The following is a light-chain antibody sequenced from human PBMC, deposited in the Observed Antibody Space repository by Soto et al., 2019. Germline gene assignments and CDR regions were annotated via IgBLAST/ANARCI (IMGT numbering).Light chain of an antibody. V-gene: IGKV3-20*01. CDR2: GAS. CDR1: QSVSSY. Sequence: EIVLTQSPATLSLSPGERATLSCRASQSVSSYLAWYQQKPGQAPGLLLYGASNRASGIPDRFAGSGSGTDFTLTISSLEPEDFAVYYCQQYGSSPWTFGQGTKVDIK. CDR3: QQYGSSPWT. J-gene: IGKJ1*01.